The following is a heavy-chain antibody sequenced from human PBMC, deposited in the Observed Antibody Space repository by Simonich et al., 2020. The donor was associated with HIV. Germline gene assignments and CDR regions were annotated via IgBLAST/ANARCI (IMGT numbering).Heavy chain of an antibody. CDR3: ARERAAVVRRVGAFDI. J-gene: IGHJ3*02. CDR1: GGSFSGYY. D-gene: IGHD6-19*01. CDR2: INHSGST. Sequence: QVQLQESGPGLVKPSETLSVPCAVYGGSFSGYYWSWIRQPPGKGLEWIGEINHSGSTNDNPSRKSRDTISVDTSKNQFSLKLSSGTAADTAVDYCARERAAVVRRVGAFDIWGQGTMVTVSS. V-gene: IGHV4-34*10.